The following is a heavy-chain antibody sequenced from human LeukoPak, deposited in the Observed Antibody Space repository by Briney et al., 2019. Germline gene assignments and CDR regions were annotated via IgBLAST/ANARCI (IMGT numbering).Heavy chain of an antibody. CDR3: ATSGGYRNAFDI. V-gene: IGHV3-11*01. D-gene: IGHD6-19*01. CDR1: GFTFSDSY. Sequence: AGGSLRLSCAASGFTFSDSYFYWLRQAPGKGLEWVSCISSSGSTIYYADSVKGRFTISRDNAKNSLYLQMNSLRAEDTAVYYCATSGGYRNAFDIWGQGTMVTVSS. CDR2: ISSSGSTI. J-gene: IGHJ3*02.